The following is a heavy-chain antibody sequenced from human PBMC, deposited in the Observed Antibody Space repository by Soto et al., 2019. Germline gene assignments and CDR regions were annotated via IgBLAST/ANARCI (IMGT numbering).Heavy chain of an antibody. J-gene: IGHJ6*02. CDR1: GFTFSSYW. V-gene: IGHV3-7*03. CDR2: IKQDGSEK. CDR3: ARDREDDSSGYYYPHYYGMDV. D-gene: IGHD3-22*01. Sequence: EVQLVESGGGLVQPGGSLRLSCAASGFTFSSYWMSWVRQAPGKGLEWVANIKQDGSEKYYVDSVKGRFTISRDNAKNSLYLQMNSLRAEDTAVYYCARDREDDSSGYYYPHYYGMDVWGQGTTVTVS.